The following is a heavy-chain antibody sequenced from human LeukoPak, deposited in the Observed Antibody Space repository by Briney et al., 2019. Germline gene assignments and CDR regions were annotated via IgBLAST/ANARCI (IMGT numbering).Heavy chain of an antibody. D-gene: IGHD3-10*01. CDR3: ARDRLWFGDYYYYGMDV. CDR2: ISSSGSTI. V-gene: IGHV3-48*03. CDR1: GFTLSSYE. Sequence: GGSLRLSCAASGFTLSSYEMNWVRQAPGKGLEWVSYISSSGSTIYYADSVKGRFTISRDNAKNSLYLQMNSLGAEDTAVYYCARDRLWFGDYYYYGMDVWGKGTTVTVSS. J-gene: IGHJ6*04.